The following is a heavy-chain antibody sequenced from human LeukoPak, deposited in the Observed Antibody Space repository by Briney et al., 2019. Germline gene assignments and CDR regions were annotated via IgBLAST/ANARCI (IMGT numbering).Heavy chain of an antibody. J-gene: IGHJ4*02. CDR2: INHSGGT. Sequence: SETLPLTCTVSGGSISSYYWSWIRQPPGRGLEWIGEINHSGGTNYNPSLKSRVTISIDTSKNQFSLKLTSVTAADTAVYYCARGLPGYWGQGTLVIVSS. CDR3: ARGLPGY. V-gene: IGHV4-59*12. CDR1: GGSISSYY.